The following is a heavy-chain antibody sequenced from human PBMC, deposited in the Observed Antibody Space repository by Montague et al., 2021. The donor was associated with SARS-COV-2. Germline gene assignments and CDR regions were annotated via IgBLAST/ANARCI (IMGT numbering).Heavy chain of an antibody. CDR3: ARHSYRTFDF. V-gene: IGHV6-1*01. Sequence: CAISGDSVSTYGVAWAWIRQSPSRGLEWLGMTIYTGSAWYNEYAXSVKGRITINPDTPKNQFSLHLTSVTPEDTAVYYCARHSYRTFDFWGQGTLVTVSS. CDR1: GDSVSTYGVA. J-gene: IGHJ4*02. CDR2: TIYTGSAWYN. D-gene: IGHD3-10*01.